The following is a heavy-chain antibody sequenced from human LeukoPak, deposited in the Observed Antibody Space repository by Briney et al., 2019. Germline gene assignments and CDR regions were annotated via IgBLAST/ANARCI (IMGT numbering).Heavy chain of an antibody. Sequence: PGRSLRLSCAGSDFTLSDHVMHWVRQAPGKGLEWVAVISYDGDNENYADSVKGRFSISRDNSNNRLYLQMNSLRPEDTAVYYCAREGRGYTYDTHYFDYWGQGTLVTVSS. CDR3: AREGRGYTYDTHYFDY. D-gene: IGHD5-18*01. CDR2: ISYDGDNE. CDR1: DFTLSDHV. V-gene: IGHV3-30*04. J-gene: IGHJ4*02.